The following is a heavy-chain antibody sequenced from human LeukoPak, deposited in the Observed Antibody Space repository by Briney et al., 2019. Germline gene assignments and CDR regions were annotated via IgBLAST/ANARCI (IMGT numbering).Heavy chain of an antibody. Sequence: GASLQISCKGSGYSFTSYWIGWVRQLPGKGLEWMGIIYPGDSDTRYSPSFQGQVTISADKSISTAYLQWSSLKASDTAMYYCARFRSWIQLWSGSDYWGQGTLVTVSS. V-gene: IGHV5-51*01. CDR1: GYSFTSYW. D-gene: IGHD5-18*01. CDR3: ARFRSWIQLWSGSDY. CDR2: IYPGDSDT. J-gene: IGHJ4*02.